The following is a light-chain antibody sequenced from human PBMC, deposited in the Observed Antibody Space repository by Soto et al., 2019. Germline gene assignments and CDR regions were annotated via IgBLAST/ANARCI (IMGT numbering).Light chain of an antibody. CDR2: DVN. CDR1: SSDIGAYNR. Sequence: QLVLTQPPSVSGSPGQSVTISCTGTSSDIGAYNRVSWYQQSPGAAPRLMICDVNNRPSGVPERFSGSKSGNTASLTIFGLQAEDEADYYCNSFTTSDTYVFGTGTKVTVL. V-gene: IGLV2-18*02. CDR3: NSFTTSDTYV. J-gene: IGLJ1*01.